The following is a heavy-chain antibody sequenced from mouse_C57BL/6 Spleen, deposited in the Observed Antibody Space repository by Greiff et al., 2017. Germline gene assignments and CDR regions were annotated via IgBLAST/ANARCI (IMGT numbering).Heavy chain of an antibody. D-gene: IGHD3-3*01. V-gene: IGHV5-4*03. CDR3: ARGDEDAMDY. CDR1: GFTFSSYA. J-gene: IGHJ4*01. CDR2: ISAGGSYT. Sequence: EVKLVESGGGLVKPGGSLKLSCAASGFTFSSYAMSWVRQTPEKRLEWVATISAGGSYTYYPDNVKGRFTISRDNAKNNLYLQMSHLKSEDTAMYYCARGDEDAMDYWGKGTSVTVSS.